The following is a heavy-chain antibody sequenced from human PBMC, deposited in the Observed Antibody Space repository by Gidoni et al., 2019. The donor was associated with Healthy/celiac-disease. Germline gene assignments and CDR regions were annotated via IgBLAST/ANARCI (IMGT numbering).Heavy chain of an antibody. Sequence: QVQLQESGPGLVKPSETLSLTCTGSGGSISSYYWSWLRQPPGKGLEWIGYIYYSGSTNYNPSLKSRVTISVDTSKNQFSLKLSSVTAADTAVYYCAREFDYWGQGTLVTVSS. CDR3: AREFDY. J-gene: IGHJ4*02. CDR1: GGSISSYY. V-gene: IGHV4-59*01. CDR2: IYYSGST.